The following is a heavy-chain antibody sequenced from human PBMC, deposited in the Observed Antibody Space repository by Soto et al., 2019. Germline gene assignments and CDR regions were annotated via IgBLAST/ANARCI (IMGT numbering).Heavy chain of an antibody. D-gene: IGHD3-10*01. V-gene: IGHV5-10-1*01. CDR1: EYSFRIYW. CDR2: VDPNDSFA. Sequence: PGESLKISCQAFEYSFRIYWISWVRQKPGGGLEWMGRVDPNDSFATSSPSFEGHVSISVDKSTNIVYLQWRSLRASDTATYYCARHQSGSGNSNFDLWGQGTPVTVSS. CDR3: ARHQSGSGNSNFDL. J-gene: IGHJ4*02.